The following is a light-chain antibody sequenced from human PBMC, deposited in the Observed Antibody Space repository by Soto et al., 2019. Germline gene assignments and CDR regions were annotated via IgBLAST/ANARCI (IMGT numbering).Light chain of an antibody. V-gene: IGKV3D-15*01. Sequence: PGERVTLSCRASQSVSSSYLAWYQQKPGQAPRLLIYGASSRATGIPDRFSGSGSGTDFTLTISSLQSEDFAVYYCQQYNNWPLTFGGGTKVDIK. J-gene: IGKJ4*01. CDR3: QQYNNWPLT. CDR2: GAS. CDR1: QSVSSSY.